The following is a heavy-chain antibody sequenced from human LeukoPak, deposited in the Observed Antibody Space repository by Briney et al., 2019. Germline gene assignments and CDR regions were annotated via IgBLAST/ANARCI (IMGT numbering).Heavy chain of an antibody. Sequence: GGSLRLSCAASGFTFDDYAMHWVRQAPGKGLEWVSGISWNSGSIGYADSVKGRFTISRDNAKNSLYLQMNSLRAEDTALYYCARDIRLGYCSGLDYWGQGTLVTVSS. CDR3: ARDIRLGYCSGLDY. CDR1: GFTFDDYA. CDR2: ISWNSGSI. D-gene: IGHD2-15*01. J-gene: IGHJ4*02. V-gene: IGHV3-9*01.